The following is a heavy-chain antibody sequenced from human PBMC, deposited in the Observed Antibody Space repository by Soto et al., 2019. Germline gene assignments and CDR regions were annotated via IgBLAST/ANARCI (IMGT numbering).Heavy chain of an antibody. CDR3: ARGVPAATTVSGLYYYYYMDV. D-gene: IGHD2-2*01. Sequence: QVQLVQSGAEVKKPGASVKVSCKASGYTFTSYGISWVRQAPGQGLEWMGWISAYNGNTNYAQKLQGRVTMTTDTSTSTAYVELRSLGSDGTAVYYCARGVPAATTVSGLYYYYYMDVWGKGTTVTVSS. J-gene: IGHJ6*03. V-gene: IGHV1-18*01. CDR1: GYTFTSYG. CDR2: ISAYNGNT.